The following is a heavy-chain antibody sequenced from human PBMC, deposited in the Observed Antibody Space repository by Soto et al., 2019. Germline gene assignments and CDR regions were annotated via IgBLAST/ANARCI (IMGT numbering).Heavy chain of an antibody. CDR3: ARGYCSSTSCTYHYYYYGMDV. CDR1: VGSISSSSYY. J-gene: IGHJ6*02. D-gene: IGHD2-2*01. Sequence: SETLSLTCTFSVGSISSSSYYCGWIRQPPWKGLEWIGSIYYSGSTYYNPSLKSQVTISVDTSKNQFYLKLSSVTAADTAVYYCARGYCSSTSCTYHYYYYGMDVWRQGTTVTVSS. CDR2: IYYSGST. V-gene: IGHV4-39*01.